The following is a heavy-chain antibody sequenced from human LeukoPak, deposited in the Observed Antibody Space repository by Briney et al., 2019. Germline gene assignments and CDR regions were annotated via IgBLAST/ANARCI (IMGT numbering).Heavy chain of an antibody. J-gene: IGHJ6*03. CDR2: ISGSGDRR. D-gene: IGHD1-26*01. V-gene: IGHV3-23*01. CDR1: GFTFSSYA. CDR3: ARDPYSGSYGNYYYYFMDV. Sequence: GGSLRLSCGASGFTFSSYAMSWVRQAPGKGLEWVSGISGSGDRRNYADSVKGRFTISRDNAKNSLYLQMNSLRAEDTAVYYCARDPYSGSYGNYYYYFMDVWGKGTTVTISS.